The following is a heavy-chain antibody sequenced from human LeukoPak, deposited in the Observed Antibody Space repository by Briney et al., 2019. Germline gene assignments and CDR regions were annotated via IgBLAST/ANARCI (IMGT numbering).Heavy chain of an antibody. J-gene: IGHJ6*02. V-gene: IGHV3-30*03. D-gene: IGHD3-22*01. Sequence: PGRSLRLSCAASGFTFSSYGMHWVRQAPGKGLEWVAFISYDGTNKFYADSVKGRFTISRDNAKNSLYLQMNSLRADDTAAYYCTRDHYFNSRGYPQGYNYYAMDVWGQGTTVTVSS. CDR3: TRDHYFNSRGYPQGYNYYAMDV. CDR2: ISYDGTNK. CDR1: GFTFSSYG.